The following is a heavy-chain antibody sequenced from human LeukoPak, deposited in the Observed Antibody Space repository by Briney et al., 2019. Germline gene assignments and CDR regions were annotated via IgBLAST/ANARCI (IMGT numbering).Heavy chain of an antibody. CDR1: GYTFTGYY. D-gene: IGHD2-15*01. J-gene: IGHJ5*02. CDR3: ARGGCSGGSCYGGFWFDP. V-gene: IGHV1-2*04. CDR2: INPNSGAA. Sequence: ASVKVSCKASGYTFTGYYMHWVRQAPGQGLEWMGWINPNSGAASYAQKFQGWVTMTRDTSISTAYMELSRLRSDDTAVYYCARGGCSGGSCYGGFWFDPWGQGTLVTVSS.